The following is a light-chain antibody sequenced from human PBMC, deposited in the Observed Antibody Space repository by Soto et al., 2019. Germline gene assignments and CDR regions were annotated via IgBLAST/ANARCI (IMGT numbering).Light chain of an antibody. CDR2: AAS. CDR3: QQGKSFHFT. V-gene: IGKV1D-12*01. Sequence: DIQMTQSPSSVSASVGDRVSITCRASQGISNWLAWYQQKPGRAPKLLIYAASSLQSGVSSRFSGSGSGTDFTLTISSLQHEDFATYYCQQGKSFHFTLGPGTKVDIK. J-gene: IGKJ3*01. CDR1: QGISNW.